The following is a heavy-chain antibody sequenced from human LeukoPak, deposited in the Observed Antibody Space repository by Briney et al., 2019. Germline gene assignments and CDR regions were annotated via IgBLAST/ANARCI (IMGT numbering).Heavy chain of an antibody. J-gene: IGHJ3*02. D-gene: IGHD4-23*01. CDR3: ARARGNSIAFDI. V-gene: IGHV4-59*01. CDR1: GGSISSYY. CDR2: IYYSGST. Sequence: SETLSLTCTVSGGSISSYYWSWIRQPPGKGLKWIGYIYYSGSTNYNPSLKSRVTISVDTSKNQFSLKLSSVTAADTAVYYCARARGNSIAFDIWGQGTMVTVSS.